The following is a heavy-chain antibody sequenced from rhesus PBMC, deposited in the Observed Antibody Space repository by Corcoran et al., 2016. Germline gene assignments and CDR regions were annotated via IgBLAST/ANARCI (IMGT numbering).Heavy chain of an antibody. D-gene: IGHD6-25*01. V-gene: IGHV4-106*01. CDR2: IYGSGGGT. J-gene: IGHJ4*01. Sequence: QVQLQESGPGLVKPSETLSLTCAVSGGSIGDDYYWSWIRQPPGKGLVWIGYIYGSGGGTNYNPSLKNRVTISIDTAKTHVSLKLSSVTAADTAVYYCASLIAAAYFDYWGQGVLVTVSS. CDR1: GGSIGDDYY. CDR3: ASLIAAAYFDY.